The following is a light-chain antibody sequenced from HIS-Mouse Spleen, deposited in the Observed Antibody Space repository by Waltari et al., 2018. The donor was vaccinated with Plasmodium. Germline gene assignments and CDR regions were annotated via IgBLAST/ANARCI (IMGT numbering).Light chain of an antibody. J-gene: IGLJ2*01. CDR3: QSADSSGTYQV. Sequence: SYELTQPPSVSVSPGQTARITCSGDALPKQYAYWYQQKPGQAPVLVIYTDSERPSGIPERFSGSSSGTTGTLTISGVQAEDEADYYCQSADSSGTYQVFGGGTKLTVL. CDR2: TDS. CDR1: ALPKQY. V-gene: IGLV3-25*03.